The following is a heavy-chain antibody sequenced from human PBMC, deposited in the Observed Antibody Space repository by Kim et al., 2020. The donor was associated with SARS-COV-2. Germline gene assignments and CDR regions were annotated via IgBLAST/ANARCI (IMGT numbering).Heavy chain of an antibody. CDR3: ARGGDSSGWSHFGY. Sequence: GGSLRLSCAASGFTFSSYGMHWVRQAPGKGLEWVAVIWYDGSNKYYADSVKGRFTISRDNSKNTLYLQMNSLRAEDTAVYYCARGGDSSGWSHFGYWGQGTLVTVSS. V-gene: IGHV3-33*01. CDR1: GFTFSSYG. J-gene: IGHJ4*02. D-gene: IGHD6-19*01. CDR2: IWYDGSNK.